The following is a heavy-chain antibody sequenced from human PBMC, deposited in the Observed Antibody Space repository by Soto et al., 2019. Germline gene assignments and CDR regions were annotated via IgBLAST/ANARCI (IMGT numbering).Heavy chain of an antibody. CDR3: AKDPRLELRGVDS. V-gene: IGHV3-23*01. CDR1: GYNFGSYA. Sequence: GGSLRLSCVASGYNFGSYAMMWVRQAPEKGLEWISTIGGGGIGSYYADSVKGRFTISRDNSKNTLYLQMNSLRAEDTGVYYCAKDPRLELRGVDSWGQGTQVTVSS. CDR2: IGGGGIGS. J-gene: IGHJ4*02. D-gene: IGHD1-7*01.